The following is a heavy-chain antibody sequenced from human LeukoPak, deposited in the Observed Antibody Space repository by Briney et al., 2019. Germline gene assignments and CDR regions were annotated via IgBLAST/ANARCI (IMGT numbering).Heavy chain of an antibody. CDR3: ARVRSYGYV. Sequence: SQTLSLTCTVSGGSISSGSYYWNWIRQPAGKGLEWIGRIYTSGSTNYNPSLKSRVTISVDTSKNQFSLKLSSVTAADTAVYYCARVRSYGYVWGQGTLVTVSS. D-gene: IGHD5-18*01. CDR1: GGSISSGSYY. CDR2: IYTSGST. J-gene: IGHJ4*02. V-gene: IGHV4-61*02.